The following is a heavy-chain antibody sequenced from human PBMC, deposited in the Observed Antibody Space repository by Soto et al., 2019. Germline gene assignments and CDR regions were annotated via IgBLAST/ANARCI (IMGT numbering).Heavy chain of an antibody. J-gene: IGHJ6*02. CDR3: ARRIPFGYGMDV. CDR2: ITSNGGNT. CDR1: GFTFSSYA. Sequence: VQLVESGGGLVQPGGSLRLSCAASGFTFSSYAMHWVRQAPGKGLECVSAITSNGGNTDYASSVKGRFTISRDNSKNTLYLQMGSLRAEDMDVYYCARRIPFGYGMDVWGQGTTVTVSS. D-gene: IGHD2-21*01. V-gene: IGHV3-64*01.